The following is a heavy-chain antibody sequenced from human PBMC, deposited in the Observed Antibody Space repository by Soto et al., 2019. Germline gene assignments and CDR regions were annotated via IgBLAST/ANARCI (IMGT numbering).Heavy chain of an antibody. CDR2: ISPNSGDT. V-gene: IGHV1-18*01. CDR1: GYTFTSYG. CDR3: ALEIGTRSGPQNLFDY. Sequence: QVQLVQSEGEVRQPGASVKVSCKASGYTFTSYGIIWVRQAPGQGLEWMGYISPNSGDTSYAPNPQGIVTMTTDTSTTTASIELRSLPSDDPAVYYWALEIGTRSGPQNLFDYRGLGALVTVTS. D-gene: IGHD6-25*01. J-gene: IGHJ4*02.